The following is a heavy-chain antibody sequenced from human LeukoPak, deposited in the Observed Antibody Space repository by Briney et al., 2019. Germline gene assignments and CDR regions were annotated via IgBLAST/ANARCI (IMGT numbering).Heavy chain of an antibody. Sequence: ASVKVSCKASGYTFASYYMHWVRQAPGQGLEWMGIINPSGGSTSYAQKFQGRVTMTRDTSTSTVYMELSSLRSEDTAVYYCAREFYPIGVSRERAFDIWGQGTMVTASS. D-gene: IGHD1-26*01. CDR3: AREFYPIGVSRERAFDI. CDR1: GYTFASYY. V-gene: IGHV1-46*01. CDR2: INPSGGST. J-gene: IGHJ3*02.